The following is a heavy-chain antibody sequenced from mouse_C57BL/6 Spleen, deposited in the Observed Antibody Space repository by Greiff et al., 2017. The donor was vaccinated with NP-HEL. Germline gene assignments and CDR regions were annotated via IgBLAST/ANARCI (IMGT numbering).Heavy chain of an antibody. Sequence: QVQLKQPGAELVKPGASVKLSCKASGYTFTSYWMHWVKQRPGQGLEWIGMIHPNSGSTNYNEKFKSKATLTVDKSSSTAYMQLSSLTSEDSAVYYCARGGYYGNSSYAMDYWGQGTSVTVSS. D-gene: IGHD2-1*01. CDR2: IHPNSGST. J-gene: IGHJ4*01. CDR3: ARGGYYGNSSYAMDY. CDR1: GYTFTSYW. V-gene: IGHV1-64*01.